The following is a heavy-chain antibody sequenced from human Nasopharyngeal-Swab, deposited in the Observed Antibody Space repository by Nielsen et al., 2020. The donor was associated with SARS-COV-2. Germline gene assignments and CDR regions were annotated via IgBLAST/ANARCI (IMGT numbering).Heavy chain of an antibody. CDR2: IYYSGST. V-gene: IGHV4-30-4*08. CDR1: GGSISSGDYY. Sequence: SETLSLTCTVSGGSISSGDYYWSWIRQPPGKGLEWIGYIYYSGSTYYNPSLKSRVTISVDTSKNQFSLKLSSVTAADMAVYYCARERGYCSSTSCYWPEWLDVWGKGTTVTVSS. D-gene: IGHD2-2*01. J-gene: IGHJ6*04. CDR3: ARERGYCSSTSCYWPEWLDV.